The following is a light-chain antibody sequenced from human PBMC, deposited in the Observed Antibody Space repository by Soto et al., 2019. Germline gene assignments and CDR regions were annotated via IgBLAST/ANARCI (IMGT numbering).Light chain of an antibody. Sequence: EVVLTQSPATLSLSPGERATLSCRASQSVRNYLAWYQQKPGQAPRLLIYDVSNRATGIPARFSGSGSATDFTLTISSLEPEDFAVYYCQQRYIWPPITFGGGTKVEIK. CDR3: QQRYIWPPIT. CDR1: QSVRNY. CDR2: DVS. V-gene: IGKV3-11*01. J-gene: IGKJ4*01.